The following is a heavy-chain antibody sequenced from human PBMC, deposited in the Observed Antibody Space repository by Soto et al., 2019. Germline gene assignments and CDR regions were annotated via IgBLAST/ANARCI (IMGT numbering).Heavy chain of an antibody. D-gene: IGHD2-15*01. V-gene: IGHV4-59*01. CDR2: IYYSGST. CDR3: GREESVVVAATPISWYFDL. J-gene: IGHJ2*01. CDR1: GGSISSYY. Sequence: QVQLQESGPGLVKPSETLSLTCTVSGGSISSYYWSWIRQPPGKGLEWIGYIYYSGSTNYNPSLKSRVIISVDTSKNQFSLKLRSVTAADTAVYYCGREESVVVAATPISWYFDLWGRGTLVTVSS.